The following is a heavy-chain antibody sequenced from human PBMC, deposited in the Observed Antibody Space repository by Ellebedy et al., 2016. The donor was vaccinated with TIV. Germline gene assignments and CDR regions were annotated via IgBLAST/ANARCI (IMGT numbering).Heavy chain of an antibody. CDR3: ARDGSGYAGYALDV. J-gene: IGHJ6*02. CDR2: ISAYNGNT. CDR1: GYTFTSYG. V-gene: IGHV1-18*04. D-gene: IGHD5-12*01. Sequence: AASVKVSCKASGYTFTSYGISWVRQAPGQGLEWMGWISAYNGNTNYAQKPQGRVTMTTDTSTSTAYMELRSLRSDDTAVYYCARDGSGYAGYALDVWGQGTTVIVSS.